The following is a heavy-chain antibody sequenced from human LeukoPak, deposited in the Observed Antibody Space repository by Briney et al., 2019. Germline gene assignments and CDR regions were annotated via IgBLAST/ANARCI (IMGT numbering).Heavy chain of an antibody. D-gene: IGHD1-26*01. CDR2: FDPEDGET. V-gene: IGHV1-24*01. CDR3: ATAPSIEWELLPLGRRYYYYCGMDV. CDR1: GYTLTELS. J-gene: IGHJ6*02. Sequence: GASVKVSCKVSGYTLTELSMHWVRQAPGKGLEWMGGFDPEDGETIHAQKFQGRVTMTEDTSTDTAYMELSSLRSEDTAVYYCATAPSIEWELLPLGRRYYYYCGMDVWGQGTTVTVSS.